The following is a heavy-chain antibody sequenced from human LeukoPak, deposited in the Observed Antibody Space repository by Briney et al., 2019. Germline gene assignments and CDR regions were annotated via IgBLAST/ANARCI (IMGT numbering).Heavy chain of an antibody. CDR3: AKAEGYDILTGLDY. CDR2: ICASGGST. J-gene: IGHJ4*02. V-gene: IGHV3-23*01. Sequence: PGGSLTLSCAPSGFTFSSYAMSWVRQAPGKGLEWVSGICASGGSTYYADSVKGRFTISRDNSKNTLYLQMNSLRTEDTAVYYCAKAEGYDILTGLDYWGQGTLVTVSS. CDR1: GFTFSSYA. D-gene: IGHD3-9*01.